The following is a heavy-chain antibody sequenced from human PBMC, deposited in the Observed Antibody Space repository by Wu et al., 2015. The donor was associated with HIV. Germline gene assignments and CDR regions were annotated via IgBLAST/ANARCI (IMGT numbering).Heavy chain of an antibody. V-gene: IGHV1-24*01. CDR1: GYTLTELS. J-gene: IGHJ3*02. CDR3: ATYPLRTPYCSSTSCYYAFDI. D-gene: IGHD2-2*01. Sequence: QVQLVQSGAEVKKPGASVKVSCKVSGYTLTELSMHWVRQAPGKGLEWMGGFDPEDGETIYAQKFQGRVTMTEDTSTDTAYMELSSLRSEDTAVYYCATYPLRTPYCSSTSCYYAFDIWGQGTMVTVSS. CDR2: FDPEDGET.